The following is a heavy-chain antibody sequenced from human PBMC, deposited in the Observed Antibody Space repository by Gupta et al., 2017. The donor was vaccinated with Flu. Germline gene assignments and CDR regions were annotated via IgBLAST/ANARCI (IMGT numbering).Heavy chain of an antibody. Sequence: RQAPGKGPEWVANRKQDGNEKYYVDSVKGRFTISRDNAKNSLYLQMNSLRAEDTAIYYCARDRGRYGDSFDLWGQGTLVTVSS. CDR2: RKQDGNEK. V-gene: IGHV3-7*01. D-gene: IGHD6-19*01. J-gene: IGHJ4*02. CDR3: ARDRGRYGDSFDL.